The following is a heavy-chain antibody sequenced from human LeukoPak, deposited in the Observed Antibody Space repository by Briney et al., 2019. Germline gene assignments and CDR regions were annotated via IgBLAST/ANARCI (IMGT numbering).Heavy chain of an antibody. J-gene: IGHJ4*02. CDR3: ARDTDYGGASFLC. V-gene: IGHV1-18*01. CDR1: GYSFSDYG. D-gene: IGHD4-23*01. CDR2: IGTYNGKT. Sequence: ASVKVSCKAAGYSFSDYGISWVRQAPGQGLEWMGWIGTYNGKTNYAHKFRGRLTLTTDTSTSSAYMELRTLTSDDTALYYCARDTDYGGASFLCWGQGTLVTVSS.